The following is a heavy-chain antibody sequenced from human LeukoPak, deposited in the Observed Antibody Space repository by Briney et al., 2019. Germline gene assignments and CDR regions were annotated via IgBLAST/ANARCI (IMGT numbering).Heavy chain of an antibody. CDR3: AREPTYYYDSSGYYGY. V-gene: IGHV3-66*01. CDR1: GFTVSSNY. J-gene: IGHJ4*02. Sequence: PGGSLRLSCAASGFTVSSNYMSWVRQAPGKGLEWVSVIYSGGSTYYADSVKGRFTISRDNSKNTLYLQMNSLRAEDTAVYYCAREPTYYYDSSGYYGYWGQGTLVTVSS. CDR2: IYSGGST. D-gene: IGHD3-22*01.